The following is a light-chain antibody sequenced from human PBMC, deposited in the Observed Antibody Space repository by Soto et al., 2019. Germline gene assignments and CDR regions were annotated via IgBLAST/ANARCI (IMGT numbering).Light chain of an antibody. CDR2: AAS. CDR3: QQSYITPAG. J-gene: IGKJ4*01. V-gene: IGKV1-39*01. CDR1: QSISTH. Sequence: DIQMTQSPSSLSASGGDRVTITCRASQSISTHLNWYQQKPGKAPNLLIYAASSLQSGVPSRFSGSGSVTDFTLTISSLQPEDFATYFCQQSYITPAGFGGGTKVDIK.